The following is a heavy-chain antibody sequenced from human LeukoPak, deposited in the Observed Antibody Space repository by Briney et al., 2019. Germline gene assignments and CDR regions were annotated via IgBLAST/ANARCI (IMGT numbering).Heavy chain of an antibody. D-gene: IGHD6-19*01. J-gene: IGHJ4*02. CDR1: RFTFSNYA. CDR2: ISASGGTP. CDR3: AKDRTAVSGYQDY. V-gene: IGHV3-23*01. Sequence: GGSLILSCAASRFTFSNYAMSWVRQAPGKGLEWVSGISASGGTPNYADSVKGRFTISRDNSKNTLYLQMNSLRAEDTAVYYCAKDRTAVSGYQDYWGQGTLVTVSS.